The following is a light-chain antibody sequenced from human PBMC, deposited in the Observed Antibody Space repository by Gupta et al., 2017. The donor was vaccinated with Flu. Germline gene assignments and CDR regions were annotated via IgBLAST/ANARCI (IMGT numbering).Light chain of an antibody. Sequence: CTLSVGTSDDAYSVRCYPQKPESPPQYHPRYKSDSDKNQGTGVPCRFSGSKDDSANAVTILISGLQAEDDDYYDSMNWHSSAWVFGGGTKLTVL. CDR3: MNWHSSAWV. CDR2: YKSDSDK. J-gene: IGLJ3*02. V-gene: IGLV5-45*01. CDR1: VGTSDDAYS.